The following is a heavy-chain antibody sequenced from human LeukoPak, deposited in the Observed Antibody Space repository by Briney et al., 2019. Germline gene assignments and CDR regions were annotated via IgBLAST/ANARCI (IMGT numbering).Heavy chain of an antibody. CDR1: GYTFTSYG. V-gene: IGHV1-18*01. J-gene: IGHJ3*02. CDR3: ARVRFGEWHTRENI. CDR2: ISAYNGNT. D-gene: IGHD3-10*01. Sequence: GASVKVSCKASGYTFTSYGISWVRQAPGQGLEWMGWISAYNGNTNYARKLQGRVTMTTDTSTSTAYMELRSLRSDDTAVYYCARVRFGEWHTRENIWGQGTMVTVSS.